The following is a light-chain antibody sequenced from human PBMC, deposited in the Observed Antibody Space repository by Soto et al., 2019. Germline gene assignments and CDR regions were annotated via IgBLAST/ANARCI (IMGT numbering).Light chain of an antibody. Sequence: EIVLTQYTGTLSLSPGQRSTRSCLASQTVNSNYLAWYQQKPGQAPRLLIYGAFTRATGITDRFSGSGSGTDFTLTINRLEPEDFAVYYCQQYGSSPRTVGQGAKVEIK. CDR2: GAF. J-gene: IGKJ1*01. V-gene: IGKV3-20*01. CDR1: QTVNSNY. CDR3: QQYGSSPRT.